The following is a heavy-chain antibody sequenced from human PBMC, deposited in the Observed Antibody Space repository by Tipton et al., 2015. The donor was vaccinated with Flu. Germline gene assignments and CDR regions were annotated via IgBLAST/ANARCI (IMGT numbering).Heavy chain of an antibody. Sequence: SLRLSCAASGLTVSSNYISWVRQAPGKGLQWVSVIYTGGSTYYTPSVRGRFTVSKDNSKNTVYLQMNSRRAEDTALYYCARQVDSATDYFDLWGQGTLVTVSS. CDR3: ARQVDSATDYFDL. J-gene: IGHJ5*02. CDR1: GLTVSSNY. CDR2: IYTGGST. V-gene: IGHV3-66*04. D-gene: IGHD2-15*01.